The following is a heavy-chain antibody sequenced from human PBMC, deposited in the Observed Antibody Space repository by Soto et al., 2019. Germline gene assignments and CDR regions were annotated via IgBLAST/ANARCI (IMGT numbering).Heavy chain of an antibody. V-gene: IGHV4-59*01. J-gene: IGHJ4*02. Sequence: SETLSLTCTVSGGSISSYYWSWIRQPPGKGLEWIGYIYYSGSTNYNPSLKSRVTISVDTSKNQFSLKLSSVTAADTAVYYCARIAPSGYDVFDYWGQGTLVTVSS. CDR2: IYYSGST. CDR3: ARIAPSGYDVFDY. CDR1: GGSISSYY. D-gene: IGHD5-12*01.